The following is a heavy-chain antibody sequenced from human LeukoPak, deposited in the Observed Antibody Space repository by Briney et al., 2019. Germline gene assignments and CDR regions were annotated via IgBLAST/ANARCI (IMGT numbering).Heavy chain of an antibody. CDR2: IYYSGNT. D-gene: IGHD3-22*01. CDR3: AREGHHYNSSGYYIFDF. V-gene: IGHV4-39*07. J-gene: IGHJ4*02. CDR1: GGSISSRSYY. Sequence: SETLSLTCTVSGGSISSRSYYWGWIRQPPGKGLEWIGSIYYSGNTYYNPSFKSRVTISVDTSKNQFSLKLSSVTAADTAVYYCAREGHHYNSSGYYIFDFWSQGTLVTVSS.